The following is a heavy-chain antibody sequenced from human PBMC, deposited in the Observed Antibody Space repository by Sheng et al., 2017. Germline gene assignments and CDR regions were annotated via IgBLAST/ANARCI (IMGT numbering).Heavy chain of an antibody. V-gene: IGHV3-48*01. D-gene: IGHD3-22*01. CDR2: ISSSSSSM. Sequence: EVQLVESGGGLVQPGGSLRLSCVASGFTFSSFDMNWVRQAPGKGLEWVSYISSSSSSMYYPDSVKGRFTISRDNAKNSLYLQMNSLRAEDTAVYYCARDLATSNYHDGLWGQGTLVTVSS. CDR3: ARDLATSNYHDGL. CDR1: GFTFSSFD. J-gene: IGHJ4*02.